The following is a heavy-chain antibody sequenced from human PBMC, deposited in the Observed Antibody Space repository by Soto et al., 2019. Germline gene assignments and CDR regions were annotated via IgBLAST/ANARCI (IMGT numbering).Heavy chain of an antibody. CDR2: IYYSGST. D-gene: IGHD5-12*01. V-gene: IGHV4-59*01. CDR3: AYMGVATFGYFDY. CDR1: GGSISRDY. J-gene: IGHJ4*02. Sequence: PSETLSLTCTVSGGSISRDYWSWIRQPPGKGLEWIGYIYYSGSTNYNPSLKSRVTISVDTSKNQFSLKLSSVTAADTAVYYCAYMGVATFGYFDYWGQGTLVTVSS.